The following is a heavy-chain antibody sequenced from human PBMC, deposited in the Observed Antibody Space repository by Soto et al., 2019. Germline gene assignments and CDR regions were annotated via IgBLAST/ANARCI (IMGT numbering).Heavy chain of an antibody. CDR1: GLTFSSYG. D-gene: IGHD3-22*01. CDR2: ISYDGRNK. J-gene: IGHJ4*02. Sequence: GGSLRLSCAASGLTFSSYGMHWVRQAPGRGLEWVAGISYDGRNKYYVDSVKGRFTISRDNAKNSLYLQMNSPRAEDTAVYYCARAPYYYDSRGYWAYWGQGTLVTVSS. V-gene: IGHV3-30*03. CDR3: ARAPYYYDSRGYWAY.